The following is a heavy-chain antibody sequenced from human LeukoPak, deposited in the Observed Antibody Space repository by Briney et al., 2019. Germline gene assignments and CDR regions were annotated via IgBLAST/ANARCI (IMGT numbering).Heavy chain of an antibody. CDR1: GGSISSGGYY. J-gene: IGHJ4*02. CDR3: ARSSIAARGYFDY. CDR2: IYYRGST. V-gene: IGHV4-31*03. Sequence: SGTLSLTCTVSGGSISSGGYYWSWIRQHPGKGLEWIGYIYYRGSTYYNPSLKSRVTISVDTSKNQFSLKLSSVTAADTAVYYCARSSIAARGYFDYWGQGTLVTVSS. D-gene: IGHD6-6*01.